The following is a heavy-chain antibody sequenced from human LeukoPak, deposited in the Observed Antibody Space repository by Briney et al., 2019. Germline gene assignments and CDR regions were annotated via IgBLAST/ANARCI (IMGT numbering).Heavy chain of an antibody. J-gene: IGHJ4*02. CDR3: ARGLAYTVRGVMTYYFDY. V-gene: IGHV1-69*13. D-gene: IGHD3-10*01. Sequence: SVKVSCKASGGTFSSYAISWVRQAPGQGLEWMGGIIPIFGTANYAQKSQGRVTITADESTSTAYMELSSLRSEDTAVYYCARGLAYTVRGVMTYYFDYWGQGTLVTVSS. CDR2: IIPIFGTA. CDR1: GGTFSSYA.